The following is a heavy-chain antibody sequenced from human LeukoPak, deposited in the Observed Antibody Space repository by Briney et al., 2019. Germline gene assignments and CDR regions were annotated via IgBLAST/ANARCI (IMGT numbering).Heavy chain of an antibody. J-gene: IGHJ4*02. V-gene: IGHV4-59*08. CDR1: GGSIGGNY. CDR3: ARRRGDFWSDYYAFDY. CDR2: IYYSGST. Sequence: SEALSLTCTVSGGSIGGNYWSWIRQPPGKGLEWIGYIYYSGSTNYNPSLTSRVTISLDTSKNQFSLKLSSVTAADTAVYYCARRRGDFWSDYYAFDYWGQGTLVTISS. D-gene: IGHD3-3*01.